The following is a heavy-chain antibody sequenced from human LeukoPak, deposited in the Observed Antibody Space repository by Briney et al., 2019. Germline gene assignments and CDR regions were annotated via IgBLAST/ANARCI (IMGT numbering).Heavy chain of an antibody. CDR3: ARRYYYDSSGYYLY. CDR2: INHSGST. J-gene: IGHJ4*02. D-gene: IGHD3-22*01. V-gene: IGHV4-34*01. Sequence: SETLSLTCAVYGGSFSGYYWSWIRQPPGKGLEWIGEINHSGSTNYNPSLKSRVTISVDTSKNQFSLKLSSVTAADTAVYYCARRYYYDSSGYYLYWGQGTLVTVSS. CDR1: GGSFSGYY.